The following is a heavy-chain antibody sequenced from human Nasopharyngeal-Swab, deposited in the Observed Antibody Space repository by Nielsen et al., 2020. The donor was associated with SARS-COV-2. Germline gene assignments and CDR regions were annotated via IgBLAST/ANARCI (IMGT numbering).Heavy chain of an antibody. CDR2: IDPSDSYT. D-gene: IGHD3-10*01. Sequence: VRQMPGKGLEWMGRIDPSDSYTNYSPSFQGHVTISADKSISTAYPQWSSLKASDTAMYYCARQPPTGSGRGGVDVWGQGTTVTVSS. CDR3: ARQPPTGSGRGGVDV. J-gene: IGHJ6*02. V-gene: IGHV5-10-1*01.